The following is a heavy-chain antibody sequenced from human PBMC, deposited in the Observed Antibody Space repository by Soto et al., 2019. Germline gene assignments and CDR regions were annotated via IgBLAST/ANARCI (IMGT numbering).Heavy chain of an antibody. V-gene: IGHV4-34*01. J-gene: IGHJ2*01. Sequence: QVQLQQWGAGLLKPSETLSLTCAVYGGSFSGYYWSWIRQPPGKGLGWIGEINPSGSTNYNPSLKSRVTISVDTSKNQFFLKLSSVTAAATAVYYCARSGVGVGSWYFDLWGRGTLVTVSS. CDR2: INPSGST. CDR1: GGSFSGYY. D-gene: IGHD3-22*01. CDR3: ARSGVGVGSWYFDL.